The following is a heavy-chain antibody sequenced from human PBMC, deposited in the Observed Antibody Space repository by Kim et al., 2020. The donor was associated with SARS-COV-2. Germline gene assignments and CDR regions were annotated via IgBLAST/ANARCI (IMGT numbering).Heavy chain of an antibody. CDR2: IDPTDSET. J-gene: IGHJ4*02. V-gene: IGHV5-10-1*01. CDR3: ARQGYYVSGDLDF. D-gene: IGHD3-10*01. Sequence: GESLKISCKGSGNSFSNYRISWVRQMPGKGLEWMGRIDPTDSETNYSPSFQGHVTISADKSISTAYLQWSSLKASDTAMYYCARQGYYVSGDLDFWGQGTLVTVSS. CDR1: GNSFSNYR.